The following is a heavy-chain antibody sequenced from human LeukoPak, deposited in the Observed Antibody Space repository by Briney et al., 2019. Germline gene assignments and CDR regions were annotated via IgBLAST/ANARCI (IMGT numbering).Heavy chain of an antibody. Sequence: GGSLRLSCAASGFTFSSYAMSWVRQAPEKGLEWVSSINGSGGSKWFADSVKGRFTISRDNSENTLYLQMNRLRAEDTALYYCAKESSVAGAGLLDYWGQGTLVTVSS. CDR3: AKESSVAGAGLLDY. V-gene: IGHV3-23*01. J-gene: IGHJ4*02. D-gene: IGHD6-19*01. CDR1: GFTFSSYA. CDR2: INGSGGSK.